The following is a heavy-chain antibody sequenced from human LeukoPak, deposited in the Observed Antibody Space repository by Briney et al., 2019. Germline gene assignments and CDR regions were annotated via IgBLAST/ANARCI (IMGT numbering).Heavy chain of an antibody. CDR1: GFTFSTNS. D-gene: IGHD3-16*01. CDR3: ARAPPRGPYGMDV. CDR2: ISSTGGTI. V-gene: IGHV3-48*04. J-gene: IGHJ6*02. Sequence: PGGSLRLSCAASGFTFSTNSMNWVRQAPGKGLEWVSYISSTGGTIYYADSMKGRFTISRDNAKNSLYLQMNSLRVEDTAVYYCARAPPRGPYGMDVWGQGTTVTVSS.